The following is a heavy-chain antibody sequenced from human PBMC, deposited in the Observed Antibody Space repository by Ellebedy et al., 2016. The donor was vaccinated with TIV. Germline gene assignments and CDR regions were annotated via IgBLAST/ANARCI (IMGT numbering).Heavy chain of an antibody. D-gene: IGHD3-3*01. CDR2: ISAYNGNT. CDR1: GYTFTSYG. J-gene: IGHJ4*02. V-gene: IGHV1-18*01. Sequence: AASVTVSCKASGYTFTSYGISWVRQAPGQGLAWMGWISAYNGNTNYAQKLQGRVTMTTDTSTSTAYMELRSLRSDDTAVYYCARAAVESRSDYWGQGTLVTVSS. CDR3: ARAAVESRSDY.